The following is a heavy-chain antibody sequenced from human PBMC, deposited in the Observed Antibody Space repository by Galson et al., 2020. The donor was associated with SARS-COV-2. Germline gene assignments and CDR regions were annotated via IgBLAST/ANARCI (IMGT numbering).Heavy chain of an antibody. D-gene: IGHD3-10*01. V-gene: IGHV3-49*03. J-gene: IGHJ6*03. CDR3: TRDNGITMVRGVIITGDYYYMDV. CDR2: IRSKAYGGST. CDR1: GFPFGDFA. Sequence: GGSLRLSCTASGFPFGDFAMSWFRQAPGKGLEWVGFIRSKAYGGSTEHAASVKGRFIISRDDFKSIAYLQMNSLKTEDTAVYYCTRDNGITMVRGVIITGDYYYMDVWGKGTTVTVSS.